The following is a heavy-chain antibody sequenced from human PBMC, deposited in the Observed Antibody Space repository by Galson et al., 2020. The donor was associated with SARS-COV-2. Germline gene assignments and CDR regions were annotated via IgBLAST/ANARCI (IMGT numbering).Heavy chain of an antibody. Sequence: SGPTLVKPAQTLTLTCTFSGFSLSTSGMCVSWIRQPPGKALEWLARTDWDDDKFYSTSLKTRLTISKDTSKNQVVLTMTNMDPVDTATYYCARIRTVPGYFDYWGQGTLVTVSS. V-gene: IGHV2-70*17. J-gene: IGHJ4*02. CDR2: TDWDDDK. CDR3: ARIRTVPGYFDY. CDR1: GFSLSTSGMC. D-gene: IGHD2-2*01.